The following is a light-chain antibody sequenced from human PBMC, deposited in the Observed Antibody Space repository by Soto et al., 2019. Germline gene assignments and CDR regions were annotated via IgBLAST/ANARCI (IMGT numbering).Light chain of an antibody. V-gene: IGLV2-14*01. CDR2: DVS. CDR3: GSYTTSSTVV. Sequence: QSALTQPASVSGSPGQSITISCTGTSSDVGAYNYVSWFQQYPGKAPKLMIYDVSSRPSGVSNRFSGSKSGNTASLAISGLQAEDEADYYCGSYTTSSTVVFGGGTKVTVL. J-gene: IGLJ2*01. CDR1: SSDVGAYNY.